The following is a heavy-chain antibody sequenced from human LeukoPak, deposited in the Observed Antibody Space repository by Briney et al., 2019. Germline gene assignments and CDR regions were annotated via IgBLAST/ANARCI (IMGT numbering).Heavy chain of an antibody. Sequence: ASVKVSCKASGYTFTSYGNSWVRQAPGQGLEWMGWISVNNGYTHYAQNLQGRVTMTTDTSTSTAHIELRSLRSDDTAVYYCARGTYGDYWGQGTLVTVSS. CDR1: GYTFTSYG. CDR3: ARGTYGDY. D-gene: IGHD1-26*01. J-gene: IGHJ4*02. V-gene: IGHV1-18*01. CDR2: ISVNNGYT.